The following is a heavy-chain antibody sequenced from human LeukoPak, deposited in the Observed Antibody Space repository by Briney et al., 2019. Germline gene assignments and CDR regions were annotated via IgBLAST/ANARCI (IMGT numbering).Heavy chain of an antibody. D-gene: IGHD3-16*01. V-gene: IGHV5-51*01. CDR2: IYPGDSDT. CDR3: ARQSSLGERVPNFDY. J-gene: IGHJ4*02. CDR1: GYSFTSYW. Sequence: GESLKISCQGSGYSFTSYWIGWVRQMPGKGLEWRGFIYPGDSDTRYSPSFQGQVTISADESISTAYLQWSSLKASDTAMYYCARQSSLGERVPNFDYWGQGTLVTVSS.